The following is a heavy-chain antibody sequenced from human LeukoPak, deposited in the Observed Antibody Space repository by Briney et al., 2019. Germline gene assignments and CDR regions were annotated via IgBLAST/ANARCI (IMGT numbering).Heavy chain of an antibody. J-gene: IGHJ6*03. D-gene: IGHD6-19*01. Sequence: AASVKVSCKASGYTFNSYGISWVRQAPGQGLEWMGWINPNSGGTNYAQKLQGRVTMTTDTSTSTAYMELRSLRSDDTAVYYCARDLVYMAVAGTVDYYYYMDVWGKGTTVTVSS. CDR1: GYTFNSYG. V-gene: IGHV1-18*01. CDR2: INPNSGGT. CDR3: ARDLVYMAVAGTVDYYYYMDV.